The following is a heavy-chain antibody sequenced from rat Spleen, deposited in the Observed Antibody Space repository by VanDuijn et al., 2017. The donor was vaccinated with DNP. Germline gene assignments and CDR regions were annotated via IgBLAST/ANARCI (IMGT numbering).Heavy chain of an antibody. CDR2: ISYDGGST. CDR3: TTAGAWYFDY. J-gene: IGHJ2*01. Sequence: EVQLVESGGGLVRPGRSLKLSCAASGFTFSDYYMAWVRQAPKQGLEWVASISYDGGSTYYRDSVKGRFTISRDNAKSSLYLQMDSLRSEDTATYYCTTAGAWYFDYWGQGVMVTVSS. V-gene: IGHV5-20*01. CDR1: GFTFSDYY. D-gene: IGHD1-11*01.